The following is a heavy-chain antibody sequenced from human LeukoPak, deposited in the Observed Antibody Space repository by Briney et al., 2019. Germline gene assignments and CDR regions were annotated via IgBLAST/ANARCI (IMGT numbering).Heavy chain of an antibody. J-gene: IGHJ5*02. CDR2: ISYDGSNK. CDR1: GFTFSSYG. V-gene: IGHV3-30*18. D-gene: IGHD3-22*01. Sequence: GGSLRLSCAASGFTFSSYGMHGVRQVPGKGLEWVAVISYDGSNKYYADSVKGRFTISGDNSKNTLYLQMNSLRAEDTAVYYCAKVRVGCYDSSGLRNNWLDPWGQGTLVTVSS. CDR3: AKVRVGCYDSSGLRNNWLDP.